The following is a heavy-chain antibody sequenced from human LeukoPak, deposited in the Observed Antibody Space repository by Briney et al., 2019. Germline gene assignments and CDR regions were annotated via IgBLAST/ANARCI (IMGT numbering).Heavy chain of an antibody. CDR2: ISSNGGST. CDR3: ARNYYDSSGYLGYFQH. V-gene: IGHV3-64*01. D-gene: IGHD3-22*01. Sequence: GGSLRLSCAASGFTFSSYAMHCVHQAPGKGLEYVSAISSNGGSTYYANSVKGRFTISRDNSKNTLYLQMGSLRAEDMAVYYCARNYYDSSGYLGYFQHWGQGTLVTVSS. CDR1: GFTFSSYA. J-gene: IGHJ1*01.